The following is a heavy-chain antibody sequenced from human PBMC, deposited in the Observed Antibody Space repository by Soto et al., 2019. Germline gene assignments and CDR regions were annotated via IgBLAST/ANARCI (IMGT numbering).Heavy chain of an antibody. Sequence: GESLKLSCGASGYSFTTYWISWVLQMPGKGLEWMGAIDPRDSYTKYSPSFQGHVTISVDKSISTAYLQWNSLKASDTAIYYCAREKSDLELFNWLDPWGQGTLVTVSS. CDR1: GYSFTTYW. CDR2: IDPRDSYT. CDR3: AREKSDLELFNWLDP. D-gene: IGHD1-7*01. V-gene: IGHV5-10-1*01. J-gene: IGHJ5*02.